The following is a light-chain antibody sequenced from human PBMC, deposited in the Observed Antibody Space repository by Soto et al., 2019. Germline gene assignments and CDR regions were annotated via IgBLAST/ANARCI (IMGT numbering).Light chain of an antibody. CDR2: LNSDGSH. CDR1: SGHSSYA. V-gene: IGLV4-69*01. J-gene: IGLJ2*01. CDR3: QTWGADSVI. Sequence: QPVLTQSPSASASLGASVKLTCTLSSGHSSYAIAWHQQQPEKGPRFLMKLNSDGSHSKGDRISDRFSGSSSGAERYLTISSLQSEDEADYYCQTWGADSVIFGGGTQLTVL.